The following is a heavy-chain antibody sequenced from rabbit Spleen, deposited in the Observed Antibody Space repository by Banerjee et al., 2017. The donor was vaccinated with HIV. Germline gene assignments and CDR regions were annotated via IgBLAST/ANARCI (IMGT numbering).Heavy chain of an antibody. CDR1: GFSFSSSYY. Sequence: QEQLEESGGDLVKPEGSLTLTCTASGFSFSSSYYMCWVRQAPGKGLEWIACISYGGSTYYASWAKGRFTISKTSSTTVTLQMTSLTAADTATYFCARYGGNGYGLLNLNLWGPGTLVTVS. J-gene: IGHJ4*01. CDR2: ISYGGST. CDR3: ARYGGNGYGLLNLNL. D-gene: IGHD8-1*01. V-gene: IGHV1S45*01.